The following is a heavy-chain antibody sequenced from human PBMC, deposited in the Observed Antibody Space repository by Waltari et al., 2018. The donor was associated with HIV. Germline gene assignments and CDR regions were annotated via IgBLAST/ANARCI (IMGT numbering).Heavy chain of an antibody. CDR3: ARHSDSRLVGADYYYGMDV. V-gene: IGHV4-39*01. J-gene: IGHJ6*02. CDR1: GGSISSSSYY. CDR2: IYYSGST. Sequence: QLQLQESGPGLVKPSETLSLTCTVSGGSISSSSYYWGWIRQPPGKGLEWIGSIYYSGSTYYIPSLKSRITISVDTSKNQFSLKLSSVTAADTAVYYCARHSDSRLVGADYYYGMDVWGQGTTVTVSS. D-gene: IGHD1-26*01.